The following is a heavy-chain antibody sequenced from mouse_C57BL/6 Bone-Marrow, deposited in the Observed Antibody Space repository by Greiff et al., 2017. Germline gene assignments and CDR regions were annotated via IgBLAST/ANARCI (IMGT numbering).Heavy chain of an antibody. CDR1: GFTFSSYA. CDR3: ARDVLYYYGSSYDAMDY. D-gene: IGHD1-1*01. Sequence: EVQGVESGGGLVKPGGSLKLSCAASGFTFSSYAMSWVRQTPEKRLEWVATISDGGSYTYYPDNVKGRFTISRDNAKNNLYLQMSHLKSEDTAMYYCARDVLYYYGSSYDAMDYWGQGTSVTVSS. CDR2: ISDGGSYT. J-gene: IGHJ4*01. V-gene: IGHV5-4*01.